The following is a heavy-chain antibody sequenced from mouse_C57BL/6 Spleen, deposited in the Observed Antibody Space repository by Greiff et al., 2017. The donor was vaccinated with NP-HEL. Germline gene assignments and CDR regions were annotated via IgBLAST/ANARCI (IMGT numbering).Heavy chain of an antibody. CDR2: INPYNGGT. J-gene: IGHJ3*01. V-gene: IGHV1-19*01. Sequence: DVKLQESGPVLVKPGASVKMSCKASGYTFTDYYMNWVKQSHGKSLEWIGVINPYNGGTSYNQKFKGKATLTVDKSSSTAYMELNSLTSEDSAVYYCARSYYDYTWFAYWGQGTLVTVSA. CDR1: GYTFTDYY. CDR3: ARSYYDYTWFAY. D-gene: IGHD2-4*01.